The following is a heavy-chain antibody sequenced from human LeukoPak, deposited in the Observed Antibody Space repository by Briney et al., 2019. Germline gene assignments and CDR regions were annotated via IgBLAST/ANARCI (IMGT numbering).Heavy chain of an antibody. D-gene: IGHD3-10*01. J-gene: IGHJ5*02. CDR1: GFTFSSYE. Sequence: PGGSLRLSCAASGFTFSSYEMNWVRQAPGKGLEWVSYISSSGSTIYYADSVKGRFTISRDNAKNTLYLQMNSLRAEDTAVYYCAKAPFPYYYGSGTLKSPPYFDPWGQGTLVTVSS. V-gene: IGHV3-48*03. CDR3: AKAPFPYYYGSGTLKSPPYFDP. CDR2: ISSSGSTI.